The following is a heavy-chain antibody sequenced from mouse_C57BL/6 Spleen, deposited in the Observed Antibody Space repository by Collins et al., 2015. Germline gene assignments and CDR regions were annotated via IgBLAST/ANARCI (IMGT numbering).Heavy chain of an antibody. V-gene: IGHV2-6*03. D-gene: IGHD1-1*01. CDR3: ARDYGSSLGAMDY. Sequence: QVQLKESGPGLVAPSQSLPITCTVSGFSLTSYGVHWVRQPPGKGLEWLVVIWSDGSTTYNSALKSRLSISKDNSKSQVFLKMNSLQTDDTAMYYCARDYGSSLGAMDYWGQGTSVTVSS. CDR2: IWSDGST. J-gene: IGHJ4*01. CDR1: GFSLTSYG.